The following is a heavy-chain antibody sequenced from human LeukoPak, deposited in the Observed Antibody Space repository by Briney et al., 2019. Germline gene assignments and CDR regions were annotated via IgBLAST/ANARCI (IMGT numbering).Heavy chain of an antibody. J-gene: IGHJ4*02. D-gene: IGHD6-19*01. CDR3: ASGIEVGPVHFDY. V-gene: IGHV3-66*01. CDR2: IYSGGNT. Sequence: GGSLRLSCAASGFTVSSKYMSWVRQAPGKGLEWVSVIYSGGNTYYADSVKGRFTISRDNSKNTVNLQMNSLRAEDTAVYYCASGIEVGPVHFDYWGQGTLVTVSS. CDR1: GFTVSSKY.